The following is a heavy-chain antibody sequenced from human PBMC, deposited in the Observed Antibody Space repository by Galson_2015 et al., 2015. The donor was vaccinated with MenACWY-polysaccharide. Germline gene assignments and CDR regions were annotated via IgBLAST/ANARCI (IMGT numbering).Heavy chain of an antibody. V-gene: IGHV1-8*01. Sequence: SVKVSCKASGYKFTSYDINWVRQATGQGPEWMGWMNPNSGNTGYAQEFQGRVTMTSNNAMTTAYMELSSLRSEDTAVYYCARIIARKYTFADSWGQGTLVTVSS. CDR2: MNPNSGNT. D-gene: IGHD2-21*01. CDR1: GYKFTSYD. J-gene: IGHJ4*02. CDR3: ARIIARKYTFADS.